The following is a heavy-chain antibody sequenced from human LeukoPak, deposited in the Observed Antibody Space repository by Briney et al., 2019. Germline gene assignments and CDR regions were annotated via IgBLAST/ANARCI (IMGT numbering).Heavy chain of an antibody. CDR1: GFTVSSNY. D-gene: IGHD3-9*01. CDR3: ARDLVLRYFDWLLHDAFDI. Sequence: GGSLRLSCVASGFTVSSNYMNWVRQAPGKGLEWVSSISSSSSYIYYADSVKGRFTISRDNAKNSLYLQMNSPRAEDTAVYYCARDLVLRYFDWLLHDAFDIWGQGTMVTVSS. J-gene: IGHJ3*02. CDR2: ISSSSSYI. V-gene: IGHV3-21*01.